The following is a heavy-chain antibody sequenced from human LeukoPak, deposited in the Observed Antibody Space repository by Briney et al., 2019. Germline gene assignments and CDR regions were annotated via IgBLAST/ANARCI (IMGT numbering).Heavy chain of an antibody. Sequence: PSETLSLTCTVSGGSISSYYWSWIRQPPGKGLEWIGYIYYTGSTNYNPSLKSRVTISVDTSKNQFSLKLRSVTAADTAVYYCARHVRYDDSSASACYYFYMDVWGKGTTVTVSS. CDR2: IYYTGST. V-gene: IGHV4-59*08. J-gene: IGHJ6*03. CDR1: GGSISSYY. D-gene: IGHD6-19*01. CDR3: ARHVRYDDSSASACYYFYMDV.